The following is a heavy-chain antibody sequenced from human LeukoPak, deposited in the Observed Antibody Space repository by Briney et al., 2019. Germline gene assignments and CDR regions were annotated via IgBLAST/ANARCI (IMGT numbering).Heavy chain of an antibody. J-gene: IGHJ5*02. CDR2: INHSGST. D-gene: IGHD2-2*01. V-gene: IGHV4-34*01. Sequence: PSETLSLTCAVYGGSFSGYYWSWIRQPPGKGLEWIGEINHSGSTNYNPSLKSRVTISVDTSKNQFSLKLSSVTAADTAVYYCARGGYCSSTSCFAPSLYNWFDPWGQGTLVTVS. CDR3: ARGGYCSSTSCFAPSLYNWFDP. CDR1: GGSFSGYY.